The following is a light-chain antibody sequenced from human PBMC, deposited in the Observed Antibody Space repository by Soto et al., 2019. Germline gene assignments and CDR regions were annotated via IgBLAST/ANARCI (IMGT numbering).Light chain of an antibody. V-gene: IGLV1-40*01. J-gene: IGLJ1*01. Sequence: QAVVTQPPSVSGAPGQRVTISCTGSSSDIGAGYDVHWYQQLPGTAPKLLIYNNNNRPSGVPDRFSGSKSGTSASLAITGLQAEDEADYHCQSYDSSLSVYVFGTGTKLTVL. CDR2: NNN. CDR1: SSDIGAGYD. CDR3: QSYDSSLSVYV.